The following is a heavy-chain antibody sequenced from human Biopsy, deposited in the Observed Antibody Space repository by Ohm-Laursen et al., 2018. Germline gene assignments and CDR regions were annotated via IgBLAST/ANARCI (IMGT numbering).Heavy chain of an antibody. CDR1: SGSIRTGDYY. J-gene: IGHJ4*02. D-gene: IGHD1-26*01. CDR3: ARVVGAATGFDQ. V-gene: IGHV4-61*08. Sequence: SETLSLTCTVSSGSIRTGDYYWTWIRQQPGKGLEWIGSIYYSGTTDYSPSLKSRVTISIDKSKNQFFPKLSSVTAEDTAVYYCARVVGAATGFDQWGQGIPVTVSS. CDR2: IYYSGTT.